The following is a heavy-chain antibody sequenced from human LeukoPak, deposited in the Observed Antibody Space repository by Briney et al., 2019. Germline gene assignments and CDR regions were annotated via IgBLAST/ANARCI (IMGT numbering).Heavy chain of an antibody. J-gene: IGHJ4*02. V-gene: IGHV4-59*12. D-gene: IGHD6-13*01. CDR3: ARLFSAAGSSGEYFDY. CDR2: IYYSGNT. CDR1: GGSISSYY. Sequence: SETLSLTCTVSGGSISSYYWSWIRQPPGKGLEWIGYIYYSGNTNYNPSLKSRVTISIDTSKNLFSLKLSSVTAADTAVYYCARLFSAAGSSGEYFDYWGQGTLVTVSS.